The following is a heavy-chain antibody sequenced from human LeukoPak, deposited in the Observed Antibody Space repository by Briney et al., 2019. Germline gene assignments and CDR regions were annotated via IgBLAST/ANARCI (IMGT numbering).Heavy chain of an antibody. CDR3: ARGGYYGGSGTYGFFDY. J-gene: IGHJ4*02. CDR2: INTETGNP. Sequence: GASVKVSCKASGYTFISYAMNWVRQAPGQGLEWMGWINTETGNPTYAQGFTGQFVFPVDTSVNTAYLQISSLRTEDTAVYYCARGGYYGGSGTYGFFDYWGQGSLVTVSS. V-gene: IGHV7-4-1*02. CDR1: GYTFISYA. D-gene: IGHD3-10*01.